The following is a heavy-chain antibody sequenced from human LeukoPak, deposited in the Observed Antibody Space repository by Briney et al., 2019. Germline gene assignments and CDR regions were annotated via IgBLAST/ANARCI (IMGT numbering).Heavy chain of an antibody. CDR1: GGSISSGDYS. D-gene: IGHD2-15*01. CDR3: ARGVQPAYCFDY. CDR2: IYHSGST. J-gene: IGHJ4*02. V-gene: IGHV4-30-2*05. Sequence: SETLSLTCAVSGGSISSGDYSWSWIRQPPGKGLEWIGYIYHSGSTDYNPSLKSRVTISIDTSKNQFSLKLNSVTAADTAVYYCARGVQPAYCFDYWGQGTLVTVSS.